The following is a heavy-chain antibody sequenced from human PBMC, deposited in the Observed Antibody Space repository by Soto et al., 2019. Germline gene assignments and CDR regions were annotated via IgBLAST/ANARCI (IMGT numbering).Heavy chain of an antibody. V-gene: IGHV1-46*01. J-gene: IGHJ4*02. D-gene: IGHD2-21*02. CDR1: GNTFTNYY. Sequence: QVQLMQYGAEVKKPGASVKVSCKASGNTFTNYYIHWVRQAPGQGLEWMGTINPRGGHNTYAQKFRGRVPMTRDTSTSTLYVELTSLRSEDTAVYYCARGGHVVVVTAAFDYWGQGTLVTVSS. CDR2: INPRGGHN. CDR3: ARGGHVVVVTAAFDY.